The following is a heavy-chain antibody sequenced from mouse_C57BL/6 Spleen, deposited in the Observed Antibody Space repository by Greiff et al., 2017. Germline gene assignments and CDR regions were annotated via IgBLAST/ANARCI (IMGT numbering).Heavy chain of an antibody. CDR2: ISSGSSTI. J-gene: IGHJ3*01. D-gene: IGHD2-3*01. CDR1: GFTFSDYG. CDR3: ARNAYDGYYVAWFAY. Sequence: EVQRVESGGGLVKPGGSLKLSCAASGFTFSDYGMHWVRQAPEKGLEWVAYISSGSSTIYYADTVKGRFTISRDNAKNTLFLQMTSLRSEDTAMYYCARNAYDGYYVAWFAYWGQGTLVTVSA. V-gene: IGHV5-17*01.